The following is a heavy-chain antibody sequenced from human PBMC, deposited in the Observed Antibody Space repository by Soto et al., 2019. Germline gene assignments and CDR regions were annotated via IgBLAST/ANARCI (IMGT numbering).Heavy chain of an antibody. J-gene: IGHJ4*02. V-gene: IGHV4-31*03. CDR3: ARDAPGVAPY. Sequence: QVQLQESGPGLVRPSQTLSLTCTVSGGSINSGDSYWNWIRQHPEKGLEWIGYINYRGSTFYNQSLKSRIIISVDTSKNQFSLKLSSVTAADTAVYYCARDAPGVAPYWGQGTLVTVSS. CDR1: GGSINSGDSY. CDR2: INYRGST. D-gene: IGHD2-15*01.